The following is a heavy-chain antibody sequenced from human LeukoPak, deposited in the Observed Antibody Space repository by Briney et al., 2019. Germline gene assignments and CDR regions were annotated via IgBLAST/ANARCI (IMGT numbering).Heavy chain of an antibody. D-gene: IGHD6-6*01. CDR3: ARDREYSSCGLVWFDP. Sequence: PSETLSLTCTVSGGSVSGYYWSWIRQPPGKGLEWIGYIYYSGSTNYNPSLKSRVTISVDTSENQFSLKLTSVTAADTAVYYCARDREYSSCGLVWFDPWGHGILVTVSS. J-gene: IGHJ5*02. V-gene: IGHV4-59*02. CDR1: GGSVSGYY. CDR2: IYYSGST.